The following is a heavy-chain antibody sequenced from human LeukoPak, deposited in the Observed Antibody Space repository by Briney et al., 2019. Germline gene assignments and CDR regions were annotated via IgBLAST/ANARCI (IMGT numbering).Heavy chain of an antibody. CDR1: GFIFSSYW. J-gene: IGHJ6*02. Sequence: GGSLRLSCAASGFIFSSYWMNWVRQAPGKGLEWVANIKEDGSAKYYVDSVKGRFTISRDNAKNSLYLQMNSLRAENTAVYYCVMDMDVWGQGTTVTVSS. CDR2: IKEDGSAK. V-gene: IGHV3-7*05. CDR3: VMDMDV.